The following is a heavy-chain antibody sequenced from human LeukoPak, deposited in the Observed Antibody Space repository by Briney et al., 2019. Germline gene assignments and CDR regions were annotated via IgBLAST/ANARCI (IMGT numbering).Heavy chain of an antibody. CDR3: ARDAYSSSEVDWFDP. Sequence: SETLSLTCIVSGGSISSYYWSWIRQPPGKGLEWIGYIYYTGSTNYNPSLKSRVTISVDTSKNQFSLKLSSVTAADMAVYYCARDAYSSSEVDWFDPWGQGTLVTVSS. V-gene: IGHV4-59*13. D-gene: IGHD6-13*01. CDR2: IYYTGST. J-gene: IGHJ5*02. CDR1: GGSISSYY.